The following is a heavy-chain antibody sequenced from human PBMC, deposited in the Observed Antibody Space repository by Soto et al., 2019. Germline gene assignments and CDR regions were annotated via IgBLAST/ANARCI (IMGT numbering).Heavy chain of an antibody. CDR3: ARDYGDYGLVFDI. D-gene: IGHD4-17*01. Sequence: EVQLVQSGGDLVQPGGSLRLSCAASGLPVSGDYMTWVRQAPGKGLEWVSMTYSGGPTDYADSVKGRFTISVDKSKNTLYLQMHSLRVDDTAVYYCARDYGDYGLVFDIWGQGTMVTVSS. CDR1: GLPVSGDY. V-gene: IGHV3-53*01. CDR2: TYSGGPT. J-gene: IGHJ3*02.